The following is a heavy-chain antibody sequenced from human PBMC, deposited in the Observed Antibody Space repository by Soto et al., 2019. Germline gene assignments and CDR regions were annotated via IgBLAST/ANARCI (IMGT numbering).Heavy chain of an antibody. Sequence: GASVKVSCKASGYTFTSYGISWVRQAPGQGLEWMGWISAYNGNTNYAQKLQGRVTMTTDTSTSTAYMELRSLRSDDTAVYYCARGPPITMVRGVIITGALFDYWGQGTLVTVSS. J-gene: IGHJ4*02. D-gene: IGHD3-10*01. CDR1: GYTFTSYG. CDR3: ARGPPITMVRGVIITGALFDY. CDR2: ISAYNGNT. V-gene: IGHV1-18*01.